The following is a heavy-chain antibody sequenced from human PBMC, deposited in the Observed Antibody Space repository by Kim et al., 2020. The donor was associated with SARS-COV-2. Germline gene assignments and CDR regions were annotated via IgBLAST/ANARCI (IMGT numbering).Heavy chain of an antibody. CDR2: GGTT. CDR3: TTFDANDY. V-gene: IGHV3-15*01. J-gene: IGHJ4*02. Sequence: GGTTDYAAPVKGRFTISRDDSKNTLYLQMNSLKTEDTAVYYCTTFDANDYWGQGTLVTVSS.